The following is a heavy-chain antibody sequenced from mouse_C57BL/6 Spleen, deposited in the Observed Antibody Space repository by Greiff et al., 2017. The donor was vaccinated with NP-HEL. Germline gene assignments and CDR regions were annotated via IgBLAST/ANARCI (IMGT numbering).Heavy chain of an antibody. CDR2: IHPNSGST. Sequence: VKLQESGAELVKPGASVKLSCKASGYTFTSYWMHWVKQRPGQGLEWIGMIHPNSGSTNYNEKFKSKATLTVDKSSSTAYMQLSSLTSEDSAVYYCARALPLTQDYWGQGTTLTVSS. CDR3: ARALPLTQDY. J-gene: IGHJ2*01. CDR1: GYTFTSYW. V-gene: IGHV1-64*01. D-gene: IGHD1-1*01.